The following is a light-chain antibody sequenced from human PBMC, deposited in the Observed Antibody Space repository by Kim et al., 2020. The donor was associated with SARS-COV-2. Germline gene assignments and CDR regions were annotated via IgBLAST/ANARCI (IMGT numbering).Light chain of an antibody. CDR3: LQHNTYPLT. CDR2: GAS. V-gene: IGKV1-17*02. CDR1: QGIRND. Sequence: ASIGDRVTITCRTSQGIRNDLDWYQQKPGKAPKRLIYGASNLQSGVPSRLSGSASGTEFTLTITNLQPEDFATYYCLQHNTYPLTFGQGTKVDIK. J-gene: IGKJ1*01.